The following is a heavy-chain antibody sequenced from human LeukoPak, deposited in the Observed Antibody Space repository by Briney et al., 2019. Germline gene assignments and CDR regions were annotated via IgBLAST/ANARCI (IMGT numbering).Heavy chain of an antibody. J-gene: IGHJ5*02. D-gene: IGHD4/OR15-4a*01. CDR2: IYTSGST. CDR1: GGSISSYY. V-gene: IGHV4-4*07. CDR3: ARVPHYGGEENWFDP. Sequence: SETLSLTCTVSGGSISSYYWSWIRQPAGKGLEWIGRIYTSGSTNYNPSLKSRVTMSVDTSKNQFSLKLSSVTAADTAVYYCARVPHYGGEENWFDPWGQGTLVTVSS.